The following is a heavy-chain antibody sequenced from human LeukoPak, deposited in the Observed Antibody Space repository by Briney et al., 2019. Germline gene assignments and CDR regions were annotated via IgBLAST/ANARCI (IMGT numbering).Heavy chain of an antibody. V-gene: IGHV3-30*04. CDR1: GFTFSSYA. CDR3: ANSLLD. D-gene: IGHD1-26*01. J-gene: IGHJ4*02. CDR2: ISYDGSNK. Sequence: GRSLRLSCAASGFTFSSYAMHWVRQAPGKGLEWVAVISYDGSNKYYADSVKGRFTISRDNSKNTLYLQMNSLRAEDTAVYYCANSLLDWGQGTLVTVSS.